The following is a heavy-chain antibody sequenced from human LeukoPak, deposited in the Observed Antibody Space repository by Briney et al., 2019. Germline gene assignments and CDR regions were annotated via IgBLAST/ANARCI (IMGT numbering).Heavy chain of an antibody. J-gene: IGHJ4*02. CDR2: ISAYKGNT. CDR3: AKDFLPVGTPGSYFDY. CDR1: GYTFTNYG. D-gene: IGHD4-23*01. V-gene: IGHV1-18*01. Sequence: ASVKVSCKTSGYTFTNYGIAWVRQAPGQGLEWMGWISAYKGNTKYAQKFQGRVTMSTDTSTTTAYMELRSLRSEDTAVYYCAKDFLPVGTPGSYFDYWGQGTLVT.